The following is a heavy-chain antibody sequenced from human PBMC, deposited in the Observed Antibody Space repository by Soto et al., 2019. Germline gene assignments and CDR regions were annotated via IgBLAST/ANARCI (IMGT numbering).Heavy chain of an antibody. D-gene: IGHD1-26*01. V-gene: IGHV1-69*06. Sequence: QVQLVQSGAEVRKPGSSVKVSCKASGGTFNNYAFTWVRQAPGQGLEWVGGIIPLSGTPNYAQKFQGRVTITADKSTRTVHMELSSLRSEYTAMYYCASGVVGATDFDYWGQGTLVTVSS. J-gene: IGHJ4*02. CDR3: ASGVVGATDFDY. CDR2: IIPLSGTP. CDR1: GGTFNNYA.